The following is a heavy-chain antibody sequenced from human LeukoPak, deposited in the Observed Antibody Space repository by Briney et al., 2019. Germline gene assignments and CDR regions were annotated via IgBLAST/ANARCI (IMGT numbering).Heavy chain of an antibody. CDR2: ISSSGSTI. V-gene: IGHV3-48*03. CDR3: ARESYYDSSGYYTYYFDY. D-gene: IGHD3-22*01. Sequence: GGSLRLSCAASGFTFSSYEMNWVRQAPGKGLEWVSYISSSGSTIYYADSVKGRFTISRDNAKNSLYLQMNSLRAEDTAVYYCARESYYDSSGYYTYYFDYWGQGTLVTVSS. J-gene: IGHJ4*02. CDR1: GFTFSSYE.